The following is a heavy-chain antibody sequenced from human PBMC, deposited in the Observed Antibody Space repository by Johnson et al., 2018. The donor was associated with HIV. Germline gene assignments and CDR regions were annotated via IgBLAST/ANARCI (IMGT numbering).Heavy chain of an antibody. CDR1: GFTFSSYA. D-gene: IGHD5-18*01. V-gene: IGHV3-30*04. Sequence: QEQLVESGGGVVQPRRSLRLSCAASGFTFSSYAMHWVRQAPGKGLEWVAVISYDGSNKYYADSVKVRFTISRDNSKNTLYLQMNSLRAEDTAVYYCARVEQQLWLRGAFDIWGQGTMVTVSS. CDR3: ARVEQQLWLRGAFDI. J-gene: IGHJ3*02. CDR2: ISYDGSNK.